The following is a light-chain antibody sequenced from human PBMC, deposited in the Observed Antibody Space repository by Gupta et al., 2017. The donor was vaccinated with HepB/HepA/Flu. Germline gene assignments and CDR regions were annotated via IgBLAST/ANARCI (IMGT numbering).Light chain of an antibody. Sequence: DIVMTQSPLSLPVTPGEPASISCRSSQSLLHSNGYNYLHWYLQKPGQSPQLLIYLGSNRASGVPDRFSGSGSGKDFTLKISRVEAEDVGVYYCMQALQTPWTFGQGTKVEIK. J-gene: IGKJ1*01. CDR3: MQALQTPWT. CDR2: LGS. V-gene: IGKV2-28*01. CDR1: QSLLHSNGYNY.